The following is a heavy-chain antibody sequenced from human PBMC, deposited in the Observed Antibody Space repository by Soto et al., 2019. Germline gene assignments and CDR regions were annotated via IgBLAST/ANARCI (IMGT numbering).Heavy chain of an antibody. Sequence: GESLKISCQASGYTFIYFWVAWVRQVPGKGLEWMGVIYPGASDIRYSPSFEGHVTISADKSTNTAYLQWSSLEAADTAIYYCARQGTSRGSDYAAFDFCRPRTLVPVSS. CDR3: ARQGTSRGSDYAAFDF. CDR1: GYTFIYFW. D-gene: IGHD3-10*01. V-gene: IGHV5-51*01. CDR2: IYPGASDI. J-gene: IGHJ4*02.